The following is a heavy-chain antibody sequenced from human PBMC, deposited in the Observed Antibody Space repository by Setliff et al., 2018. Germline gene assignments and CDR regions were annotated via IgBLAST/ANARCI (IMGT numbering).Heavy chain of an antibody. D-gene: IGHD2-8*01. V-gene: IGHV1-46*01. CDR1: GHTFTSYF. Sequence: ASVKVSCKASGHTFTSYFMQWVRQAPGQGLEWMGMINPSGGYTIYAQKFQGRVTMTRDTSASTVYLELSSLRSEDTAVYYCARGLIVLPGPSGDMGYFDYWGQGTLVTVSS. J-gene: IGHJ4*02. CDR2: INPSGGYT. CDR3: ARGLIVLPGPSGDMGYFDY.